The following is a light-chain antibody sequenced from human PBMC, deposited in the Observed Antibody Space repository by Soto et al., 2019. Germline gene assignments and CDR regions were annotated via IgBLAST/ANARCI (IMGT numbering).Light chain of an antibody. Sequence: QSVLTQPPSVSGAPGQRVTISCTGSSSKIGAGSDVHWYRHLPGTAPKLLIYGNTNRPSGVPDRFSGSRSGTSASLAITGLQPEDEADYYCQAYDIRLSGVVFGGGTKVTVL. V-gene: IGLV1-40*01. CDR1: SSKIGAGSD. J-gene: IGLJ2*01. CDR3: QAYDIRLSGVV. CDR2: GNT.